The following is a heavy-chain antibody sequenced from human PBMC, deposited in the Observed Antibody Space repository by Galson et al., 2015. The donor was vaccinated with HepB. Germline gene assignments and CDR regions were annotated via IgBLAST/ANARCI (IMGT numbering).Heavy chain of an antibody. CDR1: GFTFSSYA. CDR3: AKAGRGTGYYNGFDY. J-gene: IGHJ4*02. Sequence: SLRLSCAASGFTFSSYAMSWVRQAPGKGLEWVSAISGSGGSTYYADSVKGRFTISRDNSKNTLYLQMNSLRAEDTAVYYCAKAGRGTGYYNGFDYWGQGTLVTVSS. D-gene: IGHD3-9*01. V-gene: IGHV3-23*01. CDR2: ISGSGGST.